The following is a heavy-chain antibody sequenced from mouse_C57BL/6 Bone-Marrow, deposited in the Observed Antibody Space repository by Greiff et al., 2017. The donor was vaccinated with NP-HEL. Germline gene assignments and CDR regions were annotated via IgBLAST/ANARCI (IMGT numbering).Heavy chain of an antibody. CDR3: ARWLLPLFDY. V-gene: IGHV5-6*01. Sequence: DVQLVESGGDLVKPGGSLKLSCAASGFTFSSYGMSWVRQTPDKRLEWVATISSGGSYTYYPDSVKGRFTISRDNAKNTLYLQMSSLKSEDTAMYYCARWLLPLFDYWGQDTTLTVSS. J-gene: IGHJ2*01. D-gene: IGHD2-3*01. CDR1: GFTFSSYG. CDR2: ISSGGSYT.